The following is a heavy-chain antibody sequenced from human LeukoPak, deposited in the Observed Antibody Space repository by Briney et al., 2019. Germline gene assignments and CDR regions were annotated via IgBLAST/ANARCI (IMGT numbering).Heavy chain of an antibody. D-gene: IGHD6-6*01. J-gene: IGHJ4*02. V-gene: IGHV4-31*03. Sequence: SETLSLTCTVSGGSISSGGYYWSWIRQHPGKGLEWIGYIYYSGSTYYNPSLKSRVTISVDTSKNRFSLKLSSVTAADTAVYYCARGGSLAARHFDYWGQGTLVTVSS. CDR3: ARGGSLAARHFDY. CDR2: IYYSGST. CDR1: GGSISSGGYY.